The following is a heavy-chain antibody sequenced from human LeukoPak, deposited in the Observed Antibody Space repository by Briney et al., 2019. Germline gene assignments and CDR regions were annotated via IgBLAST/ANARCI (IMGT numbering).Heavy chain of an antibody. CDR1: GGSIGSYY. D-gene: IGHD3-22*01. V-gene: IGHV4-59*08. CDR2: IYYSGST. Sequence: SETLSLTCTVSGGSIGSYYWSWIRQPPGKGLEWIGYIYYSGSTNYNPSLKSRVTISVDTSKNQFSLKLSSVTAADTAVYYCARRTYYYDSSGYYSAFDIWGQGTMVTVSS. J-gene: IGHJ3*02. CDR3: ARRTYYYDSSGYYSAFDI.